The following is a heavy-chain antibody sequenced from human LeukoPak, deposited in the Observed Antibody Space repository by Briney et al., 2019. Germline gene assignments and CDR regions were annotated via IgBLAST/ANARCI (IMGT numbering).Heavy chain of an antibody. CDR3: ARDCSSTSRDFGFDY. V-gene: IGHV3-30*04. Sequence: PGGSLRLSCAASGFTFSSYAMHWVRQAPGKGLEWVAVISYDGSNKYYADSVKGRFTISRDNSKNTLYLQMNSLRAEDTAVYYCARDCSSTSRDFGFDYWGQGTLVTVSS. CDR1: GFTFSSYA. J-gene: IGHJ4*02. D-gene: IGHD2-2*01. CDR2: ISYDGSNK.